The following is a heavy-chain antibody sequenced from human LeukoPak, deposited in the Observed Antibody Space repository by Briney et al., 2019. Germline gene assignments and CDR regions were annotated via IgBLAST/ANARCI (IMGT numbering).Heavy chain of an antibody. J-gene: IGHJ4*02. V-gene: IGHV3-30*03. CDR1: GFTFSSYG. CDR3: ARARGVIDY. D-gene: IGHD3-16*01. CDR2: ISYHGSNE. Sequence: GGSLRLSCAASGFTFSSYGMHWVRQAPGKGLEWVAVISYHGSNENYADSVKGRFTISRDNSKNTLYLQMNSLRAEDTAVYYCARARGVIDYWGQGTLVTVSS.